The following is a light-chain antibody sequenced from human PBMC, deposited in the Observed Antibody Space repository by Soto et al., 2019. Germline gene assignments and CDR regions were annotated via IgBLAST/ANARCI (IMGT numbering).Light chain of an antibody. CDR1: SSDIGGYDY. CDR3: SSYTNNSAPFV. Sequence: QSVLTQPASVSGSPGQSITISCTGSSSDIGGYDYVSWYQHLPGKAPKLLIFGVNDRPSGVSKRFSGSKSGNTASLTISGLQAEDECDYYCSSYTNNSAPFVFGTGTKVTVL. CDR2: GVN. J-gene: IGLJ1*01. V-gene: IGLV2-14*03.